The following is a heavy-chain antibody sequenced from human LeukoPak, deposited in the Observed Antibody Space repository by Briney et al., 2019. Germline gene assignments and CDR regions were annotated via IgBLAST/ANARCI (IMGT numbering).Heavy chain of an antibody. V-gene: IGHV3-23*01. CDR3: AKVGYYDSSGYYSRASFDY. J-gene: IGHJ4*02. CDR1: GFTFSSYA. CDR2: ISGSGGST. Sequence: GGSLRLSCAASGFTFSSYAMSWVRQAPGKGLEWVSAISGSGGSTYYADSVKGRFTISRDNSKNTLYLQMNSLRAEDTAVYYCAKVGYYDSSGYYSRASFDYWGQGTLVTVSS. D-gene: IGHD3-22*01.